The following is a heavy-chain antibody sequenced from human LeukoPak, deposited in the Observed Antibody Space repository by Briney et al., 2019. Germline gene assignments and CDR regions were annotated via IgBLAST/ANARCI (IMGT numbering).Heavy chain of an antibody. D-gene: IGHD6-13*01. CDR1: GFPFNSYS. CDR3: ARRVAAGVDP. J-gene: IGHJ5*02. Sequence: GGSLRLSCAVSGFPFNSYSMHWVRQAPGEGQEWVSSISGSGSSLDYSDSVKGRFAVSRDNANDSLYLQMNSLRVDDSAVYFCARRVAAGVDPWGQGTRVTVSS. CDR2: ISGSGSSL. V-gene: IGHV3-21*01.